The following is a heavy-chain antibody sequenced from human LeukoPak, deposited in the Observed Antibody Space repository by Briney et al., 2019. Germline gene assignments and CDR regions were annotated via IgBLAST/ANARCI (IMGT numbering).Heavy chain of an antibody. D-gene: IGHD2-8*01. CDR2: INGHSGGT. CDR1: GYTFTGYY. V-gene: IGHV1-2*02. CDR3: VRGVTYMDV. Sequence: ASVKVSCKASGYTFTGYYMHWVRQAPGQGLEWMGWINGHSGGTNSAQRFQGRVTMTRDTSINTAYMELSSLTSDDTAVYYCVRGVTYMDVWGRGTTVTVSS. J-gene: IGHJ6*03.